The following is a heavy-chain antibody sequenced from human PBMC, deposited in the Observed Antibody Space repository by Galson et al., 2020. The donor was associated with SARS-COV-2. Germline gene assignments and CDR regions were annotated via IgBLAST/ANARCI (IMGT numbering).Heavy chain of an antibody. CDR1: GFTFSSYS. CDR2: ISSSSSYI. V-gene: IGHV3-21*01. J-gene: IGHJ3*02. D-gene: IGHD5-12*01. CDR3: ASDIGYGYNSHAFDI. Sequence: GESLKISCAASGFTFSSYSMNWVRQAPGKGLEWVSSISSSSSYIYYADSVKGRFTISRDNAKNSLYLQMNSLRAEDTAVYYCASDIGYGYNSHAFDIWGQGTMVTVSS.